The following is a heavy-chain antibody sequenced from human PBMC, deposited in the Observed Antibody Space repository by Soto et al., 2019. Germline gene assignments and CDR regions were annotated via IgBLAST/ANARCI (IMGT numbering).Heavy chain of an antibody. Sequence: SETLSLTCAVSGASISSGDYSWTWIRQPPGRGLEWIGYIHHSGSTNYNPSLKSRVTISVDKSKNQFSLKLNSVTTADTAVYYCARGPSGPWGQGTLVTVSS. CDR3: ARGPSGP. J-gene: IGHJ5*02. D-gene: IGHD3-10*01. CDR2: IHHSGST. V-gene: IGHV4-30-2*01. CDR1: GASISSGDYS.